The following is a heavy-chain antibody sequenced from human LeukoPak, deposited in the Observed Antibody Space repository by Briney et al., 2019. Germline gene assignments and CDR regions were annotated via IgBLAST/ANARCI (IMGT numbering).Heavy chain of an antibody. V-gene: IGHV3-30*02. CDR3: AKDSAPAYYYDSSGYYYVGYFQH. CDR1: GYTFSSYG. CDR2: IRYGGSNK. Sequence: PGGSLRLSCAASGYTFSSYGMHWVRQAPGKGLEWVAYIRYGGSNKHYADSVKGRFTISRDNSKNTLYLQMNSLRAEDTAVYYCAKDSAPAYYYDSSGYYYVGYFQHWGQGTLVTVSS. J-gene: IGHJ1*01. D-gene: IGHD3-22*01.